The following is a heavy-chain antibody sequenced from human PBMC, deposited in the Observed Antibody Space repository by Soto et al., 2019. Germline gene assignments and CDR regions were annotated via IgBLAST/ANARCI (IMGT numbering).Heavy chain of an antibody. CDR2: IYYTGTT. V-gene: IGHV4-39*01. D-gene: IGHD6-6*01. CDR3: GRGLDGRWLVIDS. J-gene: IGHJ4*02. Sequence: SETLSLTCTVSGDSISSSSSYWGWIRQPPGKGLEWIGSIYYTGTTYYNPSLKSRVTITVDTSKKQFSLKLTSVTAADTAVYYCGRGLDGRWLVIDSWGQGTLGTVSS. CDR1: GDSISSSSSY.